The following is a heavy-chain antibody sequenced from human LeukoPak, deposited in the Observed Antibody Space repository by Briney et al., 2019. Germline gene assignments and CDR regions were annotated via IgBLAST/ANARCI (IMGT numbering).Heavy chain of an antibody. CDR1: GFTFSSYT. J-gene: IGHJ5*02. V-gene: IGHV3-21*01. Sequence: GGSLRLSCAASGFTFSSYTMNWVRQAPGKGLEWVSSISSSSTYINYADSVKGRFTISRDNAKNSLYLQMNSLRDEDTAVYYCARDRNDYGDYVVDLWGQGTLVIVSS. D-gene: IGHD4-17*01. CDR2: ISSSSTYI. CDR3: ARDRNDYGDYVVDL.